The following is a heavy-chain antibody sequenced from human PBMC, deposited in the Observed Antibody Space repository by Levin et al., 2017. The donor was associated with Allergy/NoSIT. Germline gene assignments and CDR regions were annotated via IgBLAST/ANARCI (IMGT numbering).Heavy chain of an antibody. CDR1: GYTFTGYY. J-gene: IGHJ6*02. D-gene: IGHD2-15*01. V-gene: IGHV1-2*02. CDR3: ARELVAISSGNYFYDLDV. CDR2: INPNSGGT. Sequence: ASVKVSCKASGYTFTGYYMHWVRQAPGQGPEWMGWINPNSGGTNYAQKFQGRVTMTRDTSISTAYMELSRLRSDDTAVYYFARELVAISSGNYFYDLDVWGQGTTVTVSS.